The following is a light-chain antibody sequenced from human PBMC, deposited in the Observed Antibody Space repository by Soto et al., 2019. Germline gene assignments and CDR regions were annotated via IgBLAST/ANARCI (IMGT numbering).Light chain of an antibody. V-gene: IGKV3D-11*01. J-gene: IGKJ1*01. CDR2: DTS. CDR3: QQRSNWLWT. Sequence: EIVITKSPAALSVSPGEGPTLPCRASQGSGDTLAWYQHKPGQTPRLLIYDTSSRATGVPTRCSGSGSGTDFTLTISSLEPEDFAVYYCQQRSNWLWTFGQGTKVDIK. CDR1: QGSGDT.